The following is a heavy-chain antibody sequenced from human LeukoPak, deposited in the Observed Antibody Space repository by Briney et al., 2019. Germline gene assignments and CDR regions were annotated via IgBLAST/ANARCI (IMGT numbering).Heavy chain of an antibody. J-gene: IGHJ5*02. CDR3: ARVYTYDIFIGGVLGWFDP. Sequence: PSQTLSLTCTVSGGSISSGSYYWSWIRQPAGKGLEWIGRIYTSGSTNYNPSLKSRVTMSVDTSKNQFSLRLSSVTAADTAMYYCARVYTYDIFIGGVLGWFDPWGQGTLVTVSS. D-gene: IGHD3-9*01. V-gene: IGHV4-61*02. CDR2: IYTSGST. CDR1: GGSISSGSYY.